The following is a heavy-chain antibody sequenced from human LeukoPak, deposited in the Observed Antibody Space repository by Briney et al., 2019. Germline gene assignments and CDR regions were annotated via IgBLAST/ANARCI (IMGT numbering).Heavy chain of an antibody. CDR1: GGSISSDNW. CDR3: ARGLYGSDSY. V-gene: IGHV4-4*02. J-gene: IGHJ4*02. D-gene: IGHD6-19*01. Sequence: SETLSLTCAVSGGSISSDNWWIWVRQPPGKGLEWIGEIYHSGRANYNPSLKSRVNMSVDKSKNQFSPSLSPVTAADTAVYHCARGLYGSDSYWGQGNLVTVSS. CDR2: IYHSGRA.